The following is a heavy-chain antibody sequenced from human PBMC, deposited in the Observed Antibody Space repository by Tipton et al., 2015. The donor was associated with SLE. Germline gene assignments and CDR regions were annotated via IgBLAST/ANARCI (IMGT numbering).Heavy chain of an antibody. D-gene: IGHD3-16*01. CDR1: GVSISSTSYY. V-gene: IGHV4-39*01. CDR2: AFYSGST. CDR3: ATQGYYDSSFDY. J-gene: IGHJ4*02. Sequence: TLSLTCTVSGVSISSTSYYWAWIRQPPGKGLQWIGSAFYSGSTYHNPSLKRRVTMSLDTSKNQFSLKLTSVTAADTAGYYCATQGYYDSSFDYWGQGTLVTVSS.